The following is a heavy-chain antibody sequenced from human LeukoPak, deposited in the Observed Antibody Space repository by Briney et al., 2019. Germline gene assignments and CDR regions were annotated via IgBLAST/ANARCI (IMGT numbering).Heavy chain of an antibody. V-gene: IGHV4-4*09. Sequence: SETLSLTCTVSDGSISSYYWSWIRQPPGKGLEWIGYIYTSGSTNYNPSLKSRVTISVDTSKNQFSLKLSSVTAADTAVYYCARAITGTSLVGGYYYYYMDVWGKGTTVTVSS. D-gene: IGHD1-20*01. CDR2: IYTSGST. J-gene: IGHJ6*03. CDR3: ARAITGTSLVGGYYYYYMDV. CDR1: DGSISSYY.